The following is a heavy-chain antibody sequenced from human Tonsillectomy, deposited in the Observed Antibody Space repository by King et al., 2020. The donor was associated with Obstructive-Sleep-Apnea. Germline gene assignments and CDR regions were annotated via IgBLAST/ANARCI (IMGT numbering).Heavy chain of an antibody. Sequence: VQLVQSGGGLVQPGGSLRLSCAASGFTFSSYWMSWVRQAPGKGLEWVANIKQDGSEKYYVDSVKGRFTISRDNAKNSLYLQMNSLRAEDTAGYYCARDYYDSSGPPDYWGQGTLVTVSP. D-gene: IGHD3-22*01. CDR2: IKQDGSEK. V-gene: IGHV3-7*01. CDR1: GFTFSSYW. CDR3: ARDYYDSSGPPDY. J-gene: IGHJ4*02.